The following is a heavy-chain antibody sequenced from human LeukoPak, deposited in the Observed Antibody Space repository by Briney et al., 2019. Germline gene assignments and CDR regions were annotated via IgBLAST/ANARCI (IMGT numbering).Heavy chain of an antibody. CDR1: GFTFSSYG. CDR2: IWYDGSNK. Sequence: GGSLRLSCAASGFTFSSYGMHWVRQAPGKGLEWVAVIWYDGSNKYYADSVKGRFTISRDNSKNTLYLQMNSLRAEDTAVYYCASYDILTGYWGYWGQGTLVTVSS. J-gene: IGHJ4*02. D-gene: IGHD3-9*01. CDR3: ASYDILTGYWGY. V-gene: IGHV3-33*01.